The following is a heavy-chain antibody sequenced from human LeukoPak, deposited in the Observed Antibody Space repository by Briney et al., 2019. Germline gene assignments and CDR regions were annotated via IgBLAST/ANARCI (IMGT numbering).Heavy chain of an antibody. CDR1: GYTFTSYG. V-gene: IGHV1-18*01. D-gene: IGHD3-9*01. CDR3: ARDLLSYDILTGSGYYYYYMDV. Sequence: ASVKVSCKASGYTFTSYGISWVRQAPGQGLEWMGRISAYNGNTNYAQKLQGRVTMTTDTSTSTAYMELRSLRCDDTAVYYCARDLLSYDILTGSGYYYYYMDVWGKGTTVTISS. J-gene: IGHJ6*03. CDR2: ISAYNGNT.